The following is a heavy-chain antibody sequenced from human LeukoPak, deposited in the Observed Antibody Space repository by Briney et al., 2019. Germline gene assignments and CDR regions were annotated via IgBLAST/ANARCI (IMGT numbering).Heavy chain of an antibody. CDR1: GGSVSSGSYY. Sequence: SETLSLICTVSGGSVSSGSYYWSWIRQPPGKGLEWIGYIYYSGSTNYNPSLKSRVTISVDTSKNQFSLKLSSVTAADTAVYYCASTDVVVTAIGGRWFDPWGQGTLVTVSS. CDR3: ASTDVVVTAIGGRWFDP. J-gene: IGHJ5*02. D-gene: IGHD2-21*02. V-gene: IGHV4-61*01. CDR2: IYYSGST.